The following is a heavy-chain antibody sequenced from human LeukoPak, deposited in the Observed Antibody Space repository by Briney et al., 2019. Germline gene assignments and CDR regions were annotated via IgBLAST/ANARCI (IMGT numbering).Heavy chain of an antibody. J-gene: IGHJ4*02. CDR2: IYHSGST. Sequence: SQTLSLTCTVSGGSISSGSYYWGWIRQPPGKGLEWIGSIYHSGSTYYNPSLKSRVTISVDTSKNQFSLKLSSVTAADTAVYYCARDGYSFDYWGQGTLVTVSS. V-gene: IGHV4-39*07. CDR3: ARDGYSFDY. D-gene: IGHD5-24*01. CDR1: GGSISSGSYY.